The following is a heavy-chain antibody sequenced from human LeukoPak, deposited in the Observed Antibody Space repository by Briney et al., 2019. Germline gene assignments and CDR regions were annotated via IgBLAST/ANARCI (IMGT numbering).Heavy chain of an antibody. CDR3: ARAPGTTTGSAMGY. Sequence: GGSLRLSCAASGFTFSSYWMSWVRQAPGKGLEWVANIKQDGSEKYYVDSVKGRFTISRDNAKNSLYLQMNSLRAEDTAVYYCARAPGTTTGSAMGYWGQGTLVTVSS. CDR1: GFTFSSYW. CDR2: IKQDGSEK. J-gene: IGHJ4*02. V-gene: IGHV3-7*03. D-gene: IGHD1-7*01.